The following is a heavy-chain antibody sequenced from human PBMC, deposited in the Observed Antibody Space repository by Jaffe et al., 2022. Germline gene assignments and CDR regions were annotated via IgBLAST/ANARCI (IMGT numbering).Heavy chain of an antibody. CDR2: IYTYGKT. J-gene: IGHJ4*02. V-gene: IGHV4-61*02. CDR3: ARALDPEFCTGVLCKTGFFDN. CDR1: GDLVASGSYY. D-gene: IGHD2-8*02. Sequence: QVQLQESGPGLVRPSETLSLTCTVSGDLVASGSYYWTWIRQPAGKGLECLGRIYTYGKTEYNPALKSRVTIAMDRSQNHLSLKMTSVTASDTAVYYCARALDPEFCTGVLCKTGFFDNWGQGTPVTVSS.